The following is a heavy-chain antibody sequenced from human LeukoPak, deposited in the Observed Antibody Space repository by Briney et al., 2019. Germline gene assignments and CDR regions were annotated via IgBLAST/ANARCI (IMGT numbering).Heavy chain of an antibody. Sequence: ASVKVSCKASGYTFTGYYMHWVRQAPGQGLEWMGRINPNSGGTNYAQKFQGRVTMTRVTSISTAYMELSRLRSDDTAVYYCARDSITIFGVVIDYWGQGTLVTVSS. CDR2: INPNSGGT. CDR1: GYTFTGYY. J-gene: IGHJ4*02. V-gene: IGHV1-2*06. D-gene: IGHD3-3*01. CDR3: ARDSITIFGVVIDY.